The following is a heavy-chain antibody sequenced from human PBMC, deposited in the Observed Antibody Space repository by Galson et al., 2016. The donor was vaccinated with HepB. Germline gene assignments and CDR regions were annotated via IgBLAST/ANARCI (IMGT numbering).Heavy chain of an antibody. CDR2: IGTDGRS. CDR3: ARDRDARPYDY. Sequence: SLRLSCAASGFTFSTYWMHWVRQAPGKGLEWVSRIGTDGRSNYADSVKGRFTIFRDNSKNTLYLQMNSLRAEDTAIYYCARDRDARPYDYWGQGTLVIVSS. D-gene: IGHD5-24*01. J-gene: IGHJ4*02. V-gene: IGHV3-74*01. CDR1: GFTFSTYW.